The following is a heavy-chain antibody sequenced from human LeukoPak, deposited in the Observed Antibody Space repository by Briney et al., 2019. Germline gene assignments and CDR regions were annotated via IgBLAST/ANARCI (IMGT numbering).Heavy chain of an antibody. CDR2: IYYSGST. V-gene: IGHV4-59*08. Sequence: SETLSLTCTVSGGSISSYYWSWIRQPPGKGLEWIGYIYYSGSTNYNPSLKSRVTISVDTSKNQFSLKLSSATAAGTAVYYCARLSYDFWSGYYTYYYYGMDVWGQGTTVTVSS. CDR3: ARLSYDFWSGYYTYYYYGMDV. J-gene: IGHJ6*02. CDR1: GGSISSYY. D-gene: IGHD3-3*01.